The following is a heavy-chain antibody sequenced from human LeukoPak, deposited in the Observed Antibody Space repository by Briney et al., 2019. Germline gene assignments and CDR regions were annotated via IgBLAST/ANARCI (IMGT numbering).Heavy chain of an antibody. V-gene: IGHV1-69*06. J-gene: IGHJ6*03. Sequence: SVKVSCKASGAGFSSYAISWVRQAPGQGLEWMGRIIPIFGTPNYAQRFQGRVTITADIVSSTAYMEVNNLTSEDTAVYFCAKQGALRQDYYMDVWGNGTTVTVSS. CDR3: AKQGALRQDYYMDV. CDR2: IIPIFGTP. CDR1: GAGFSSYA.